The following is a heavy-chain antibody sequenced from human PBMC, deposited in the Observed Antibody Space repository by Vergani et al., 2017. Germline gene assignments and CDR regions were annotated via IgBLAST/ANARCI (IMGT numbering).Heavy chain of an antibody. J-gene: IGHJ3*02. V-gene: IGHV1-69*04. CDR3: AREVSVAGTGAFDI. CDR1: GGTFSSYA. CDR2: INPILGIA. D-gene: IGHD6-19*01. Sequence: QVQLVQSGAEVKKPGSSVKVSCKASGGTFSSYAISWVRQAPGQGLEWMGRINPILGIANYAQKFQGRVTITADKSTSTAYMELSSLRSEDTAVYYCAREVSVAGTGAFDIWGQGTMVTVSS.